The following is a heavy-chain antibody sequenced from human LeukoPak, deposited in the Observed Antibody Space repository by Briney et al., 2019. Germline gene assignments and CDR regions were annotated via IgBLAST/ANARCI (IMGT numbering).Heavy chain of an antibody. CDR1: GFTFSSYA. Sequence: PGGSLRLSCAASGFTFSSYAMSWVRHAPGKGLEWVSAISGRGGSTYYADSVKGRFTISRDNSKNTLYLQMNSLRAEDTAVYYCAKDRVPDNRWNFDYWGQGTLVTVSS. CDR3: AKDRVPDNRWNFDY. D-gene: IGHD1-1*01. J-gene: IGHJ4*02. V-gene: IGHV3-23*01. CDR2: ISGRGGST.